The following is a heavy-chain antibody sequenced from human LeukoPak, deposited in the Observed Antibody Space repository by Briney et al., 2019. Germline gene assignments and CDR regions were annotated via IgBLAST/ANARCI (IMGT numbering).Heavy chain of an antibody. D-gene: IGHD4-23*01. CDR3: AGGWLAETMVVTPYNY. CDR1: GGTFSSYA. CDR2: IIPIFGTA. J-gene: IGHJ4*02. V-gene: IGHV1-69*13. Sequence: SVKVSCKASGGTFSSYAINWVRQAPGQGLEWMGGIIPIFGTANYAQKFQGRVTITADESTSTAYMVLSSLRSEDTAVYYCAGGWLAETMVVTPYNYWGQGTLVTVSS.